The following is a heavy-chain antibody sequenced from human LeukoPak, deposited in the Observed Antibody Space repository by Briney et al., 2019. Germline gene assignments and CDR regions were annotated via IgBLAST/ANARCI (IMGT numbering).Heavy chain of an antibody. Sequence: GGSLRLSCAASGFTFSSYWMSWVRQAPGKGLEWVANIKRDGSEKYYADSVKGRFTISRDNAKNSLYLQMNSLRAEDTAVYYCARRDYGGNDWYFDLWGRGTLVTVSS. CDR3: ARRDYGGNDWYFDL. D-gene: IGHD4-23*01. V-gene: IGHV3-7*01. CDR1: GFTFSSYW. CDR2: IKRDGSEK. J-gene: IGHJ2*01.